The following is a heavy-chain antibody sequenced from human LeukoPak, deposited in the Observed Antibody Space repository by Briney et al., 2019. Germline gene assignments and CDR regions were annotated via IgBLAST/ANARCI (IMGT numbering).Heavy chain of an antibody. Sequence: SETLSLTCAVYGGSFSGYYWSWIRQPPGKGLEWIGEINHSGSTNYNPSLKSRVTISVDRSKSQFSLKLSSVTAADTAVYYCARGGDYGLFDYWGQGTLVTVSS. D-gene: IGHD4-17*01. CDR1: GGSFSGYY. V-gene: IGHV4-34*01. CDR2: INHSGST. CDR3: ARGGDYGLFDY. J-gene: IGHJ4*02.